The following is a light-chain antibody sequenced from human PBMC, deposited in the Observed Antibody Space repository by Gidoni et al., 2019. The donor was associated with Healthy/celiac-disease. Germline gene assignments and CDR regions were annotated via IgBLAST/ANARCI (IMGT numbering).Light chain of an antibody. CDR2: GAS. Sequence: EIVLTQSPGTLSLAPGERATLSCRASQSVSSSYLAWYQQKPGQAPRLLLSGASSRATGIPDRFSGSGSGTDFTLTISRLEPEAFAVYYCQHYGSSALTFGGGTKVEIK. V-gene: IGKV3-20*01. CDR1: QSVSSSY. J-gene: IGKJ4*01. CDR3: QHYGSSALT.